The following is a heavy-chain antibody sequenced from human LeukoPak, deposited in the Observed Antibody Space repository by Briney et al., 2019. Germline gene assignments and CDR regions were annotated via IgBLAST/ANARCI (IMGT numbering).Heavy chain of an antibody. V-gene: IGHV3-48*01. CDR1: GFTFSSYS. Sequence: GGSLRLSCAASGFTFSSYSMNWVRQAPGKGLEWVSYISSSSSTIYYADSVKGRFTISRDNSKNTLYLQMNSLRAEDTAVYYCAKGGISLGYCSSTSCYPDSNYYYYGMDVWGQGTTVTVSS. CDR2: ISSSSSTI. CDR3: AKGGISLGYCSSTSCYPDSNYYYYGMDV. J-gene: IGHJ6*02. D-gene: IGHD2-2*01.